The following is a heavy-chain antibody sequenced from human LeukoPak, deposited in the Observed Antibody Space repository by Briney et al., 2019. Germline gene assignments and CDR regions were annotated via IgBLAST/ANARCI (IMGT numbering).Heavy chain of an antibody. CDR1: GFTFSSYA. CDR2: ISSGGGRT. CDR3: VKVASVTTFGGNFDY. Sequence: GGSLRLSCSASGFTFSSYAMHWVRQAPGKGLEYVSAISSGGGRTYYADSVKGRFTISRDNSKNTLYLQMSSLRAEDTAVYYCVKVASVTTFGGNFDYWGQGTLVTVSS. V-gene: IGHV3-64D*09. J-gene: IGHJ4*02. D-gene: IGHD3-16*01.